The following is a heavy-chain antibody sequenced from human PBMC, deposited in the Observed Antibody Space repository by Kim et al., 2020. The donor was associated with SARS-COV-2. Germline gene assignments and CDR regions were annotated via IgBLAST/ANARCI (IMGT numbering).Heavy chain of an antibody. J-gene: IGHJ5*02. D-gene: IGHD3-10*01. V-gene: IGHV3-30*01. CDR3: ARAYESGAYLNWFDP. Sequence: ASVKGRFTISSDNSKNTLYLQMNSLRLEDTALYYCARAYESGAYLNWFDPWGQGTLVTVSS.